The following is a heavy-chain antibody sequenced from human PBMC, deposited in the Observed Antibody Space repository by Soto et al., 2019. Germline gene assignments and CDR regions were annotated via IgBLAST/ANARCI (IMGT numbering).Heavy chain of an antibody. Sequence: QVQLVQAGAEVKKPGASVKVSCKASGYTFTHYGISWVRQAPGQWLAWMGWISALNGNTKYVDNFQDRGTMTTDTSTNTSYMEVRSLRSDDTAMYYCARVYGSGSYIAFDFWGQGTMFTVSS. V-gene: IGHV1-18*01. CDR2: ISALNGNT. D-gene: IGHD3-10*01. J-gene: IGHJ3*01. CDR3: ARVYGSGSYIAFDF. CDR1: GYTFTHYG.